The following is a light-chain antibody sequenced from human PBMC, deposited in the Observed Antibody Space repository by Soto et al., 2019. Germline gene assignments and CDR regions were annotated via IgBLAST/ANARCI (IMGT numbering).Light chain of an antibody. CDR3: QQSSNWPPEIT. V-gene: IGKV3-11*01. Sequence: EIVLTQSPASLSLSPGDRATLSCRASQSVPRNLAWYQQRPGQAPRLLIYDASSRATGIPDRFSGSGSGTDFIHTISSLEPEDFAVYYCQQSSNWPPEITFGQGTRLENK. CDR2: DAS. J-gene: IGKJ5*01. CDR1: QSVPRN.